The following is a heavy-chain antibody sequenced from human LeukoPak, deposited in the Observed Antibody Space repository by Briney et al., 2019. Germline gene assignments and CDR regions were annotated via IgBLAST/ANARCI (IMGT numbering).Heavy chain of an antibody. CDR2: IYSGGRT. V-gene: IGHV3-53*01. Sequence: PGGSLRLSCVASGFTVSSNYMSWVRQAPGKGLEWVSDIYSGGRTYYADSVKGRFTISRDNSKNTLYLQMNSLRAEDTAVYYCASGSGSYRTPYYYMDVWGTGTTVTVSS. D-gene: IGHD3-10*01. J-gene: IGHJ6*03. CDR3: ASGSGSYRTPYYYMDV. CDR1: GFTVSSNY.